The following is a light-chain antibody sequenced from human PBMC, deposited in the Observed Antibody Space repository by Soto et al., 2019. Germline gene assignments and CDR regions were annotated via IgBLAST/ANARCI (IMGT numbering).Light chain of an antibody. CDR2: AAS. V-gene: IGKV1-39*01. CDR3: QQRYAPASIT. CDR1: QSINRT. Sequence: DIQMTQSPSSLSASVGDRVTITCRASQSINRTLNWYQHKPGKAPKLLIYAASTLQNGVPSRFSRGGCGTAFTPLINSLEPPEFGTTYCQQRYAPASITFGQGTRLEIK. J-gene: IGKJ5*01.